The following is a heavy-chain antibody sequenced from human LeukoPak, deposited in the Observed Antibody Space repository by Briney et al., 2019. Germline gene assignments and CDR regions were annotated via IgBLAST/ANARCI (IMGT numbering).Heavy chain of an antibody. CDR2: ISGSGGST. Sequence: GGSLRPSCAASGFTFSSYAMSWVRQAPGKGLEWVSAISGSGGSTYYADSVKGRFTISRDNSKNTLYLQMNSLRAEDTAVYYCAKYGYSYGYEDYWGQGTLVTVSS. J-gene: IGHJ4*02. V-gene: IGHV3-23*01. CDR3: AKYGYSYGYEDY. CDR1: GFTFSSYA. D-gene: IGHD5-18*01.